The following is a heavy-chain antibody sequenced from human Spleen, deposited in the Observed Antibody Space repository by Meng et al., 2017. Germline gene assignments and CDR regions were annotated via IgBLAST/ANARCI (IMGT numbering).Heavy chain of an antibody. CDR2: ISSNGVST. J-gene: IGHJ4*02. Sequence: GGSLRLSCAASGFTFGSYAMQWVRQAPGKGLECVSSISSNGVSTYYANSVKGRFTISRDNSKNTLYLQMNSLRAEDTAVYYCATPGGRRFYGYDYVWGSYRFDYWGQGTLVTVSS. CDR1: GFTFGSYA. V-gene: IGHV3-64*01. D-gene: IGHD3-16*02. CDR3: ATPGGRRFYGYDYVWGSYRFDY.